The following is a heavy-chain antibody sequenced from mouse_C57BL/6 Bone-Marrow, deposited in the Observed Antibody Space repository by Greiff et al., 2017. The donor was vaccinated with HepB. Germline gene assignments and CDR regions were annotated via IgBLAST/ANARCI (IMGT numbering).Heavy chain of an antibody. CDR2: ISDGGSYT. Sequence: EVKLVESGGGLVKPGGSLKLSCAASGFTFSSYAMSWVRQTPEKRLEWVATISDGGSYTYYPDNVKGRFTISRDNAKNNQYLQMSHLKSEDTAMYYCARVDYGSSSAWFAYWGQGTLVTVSA. J-gene: IGHJ3*01. CDR1: GFTFSSYA. V-gene: IGHV5-4*03. D-gene: IGHD1-1*01. CDR3: ARVDYGSSSAWFAY.